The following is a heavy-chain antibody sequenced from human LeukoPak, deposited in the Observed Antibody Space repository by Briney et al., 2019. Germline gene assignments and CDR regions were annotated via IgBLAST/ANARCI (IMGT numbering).Heavy chain of an antibody. D-gene: IGHD3-22*01. J-gene: IGHJ4*02. CDR3: ARSYDNGLNYFDY. V-gene: IGHV3-23*01. CDR2: ISGSGGST. CDR1: GFTFSSYA. Sequence: PGGSLRLSCAASGFTFSSYAMSWVRQAPGKGLEWVSAISGSGGSTYYADSVKGRFTISRDNAKNSLYLQMNSLRAEDTAVYYCARSYDNGLNYFDYWGQGTLVTVSS.